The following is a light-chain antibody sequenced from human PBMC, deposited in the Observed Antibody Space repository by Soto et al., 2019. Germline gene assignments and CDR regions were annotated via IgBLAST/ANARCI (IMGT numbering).Light chain of an antibody. CDR3: QQYNVWPLT. J-gene: IGKJ4*01. CDR1: PSVSSN. V-gene: IGKV3-15*01. Sequence: EIVMTQSPATLSVSPGERATLSCRASPSVSSNLAWYQQNPGQTPKLLIYVASTRATATPARFSGSGSGTEFTLTISSLQYEDFAIYYCQQYNVWPLTFGGGTKVEF. CDR2: VAS.